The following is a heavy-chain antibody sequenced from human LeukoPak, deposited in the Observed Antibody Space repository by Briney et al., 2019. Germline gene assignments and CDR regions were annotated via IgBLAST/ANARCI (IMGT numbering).Heavy chain of an antibody. CDR3: ARGGAKPGVVIDY. CDR2: ISYDGSNK. CDR1: GFTFSSYA. V-gene: IGHV3-30*04. J-gene: IGHJ4*02. Sequence: GGSLRLSCAASGFTFSSYAMHWVRQAPGKGLEWVAVISYDGSNKYYADSVKGRFTISRDNSKNTLYLQMNSLRAEDTAVYYCARGGAKPGVVIDYWGQGTLVTVSS. D-gene: IGHD2-2*01.